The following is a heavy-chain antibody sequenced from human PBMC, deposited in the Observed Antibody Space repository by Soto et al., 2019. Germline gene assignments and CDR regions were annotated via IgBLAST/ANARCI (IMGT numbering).Heavy chain of an antibody. D-gene: IGHD3-9*01. CDR2: INAGNGNT. J-gene: IGHJ4*02. CDR3: ASFPYYDILTGYYYIPYYFDY. CDR1: GYTFTSYA. Sequence: ASVKVSCKASGYTFTSYAMHWVRQAPGQRLEWMGWINAGNGNTKYSQKFQGRVTITRDTSASTAYMELSSLRSEDTAVYYCASFPYYDILTGYYYIPYYFDYWGQGTLVTVSS. V-gene: IGHV1-3*01.